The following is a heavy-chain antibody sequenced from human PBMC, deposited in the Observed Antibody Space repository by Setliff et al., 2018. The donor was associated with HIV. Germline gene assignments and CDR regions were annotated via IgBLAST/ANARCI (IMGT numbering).Heavy chain of an antibody. J-gene: IGHJ5*02. CDR1: GGSISSYY. D-gene: IGHD2-15*01. CDR3: ARHHYSNWFDP. V-gene: IGHV4-59*08. Sequence: SETLSLTCTVSGGSISSYYWSWIRQPPGKGLEWIGYIFYSGSTNYNPSLKSRVTISVDTSKKQFSLKLNSVTAADTAVYYCARHHYSNWFDPWGQGTLVTVSS. CDR2: IFYSGST.